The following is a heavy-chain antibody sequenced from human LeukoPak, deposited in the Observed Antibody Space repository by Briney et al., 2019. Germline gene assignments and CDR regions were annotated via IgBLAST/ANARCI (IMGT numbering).Heavy chain of an antibody. CDR1: GYSISSPNY. J-gene: IGHJ4*02. CDR3: ARVSGYDWESFYDY. Sequence: SETLSLTCSVSGYSISSPNYWGWIRLTPGKGLEWIGNIYHTGSTYYNPSLKSRVTISVDTSKNHFSLRLSSVTAADTAVYYCARVSGYDWESFYDYWGQGSLVTVSS. V-gene: IGHV4-38-2*02. D-gene: IGHD5-12*01. CDR2: IYHTGST.